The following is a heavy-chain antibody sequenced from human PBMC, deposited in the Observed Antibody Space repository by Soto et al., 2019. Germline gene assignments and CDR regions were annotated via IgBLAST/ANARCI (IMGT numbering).Heavy chain of an antibody. CDR3: ARGVDLWSGYSSDGGDWFVS. Sequence: QVQLVQSGAEVKKPGASVKVSCKASGYIFTSYGISWVRQAPGQGLEWMGWISVNNGNTHYAQKFQGRVNVTTDTSTSTAYMALRSLRSDDTAVYYCARGVDLWSGYSSDGGDWFVSWGQGTLVTVSS. V-gene: IGHV1-18*01. J-gene: IGHJ5*01. D-gene: IGHD3-3*01. CDR1: GYIFTSYG. CDR2: ISVNNGNT.